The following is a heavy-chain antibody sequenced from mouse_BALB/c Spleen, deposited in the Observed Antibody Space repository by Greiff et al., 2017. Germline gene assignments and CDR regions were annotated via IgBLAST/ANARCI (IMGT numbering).Heavy chain of an antibody. D-gene: IGHD3-3*01. Sequence: VKLQESGPGLVAPSQSLSITCTVSGFSLTSYGVHWVRQSPGKGLEWLGVIWAGGSTNYNSALMSRLSISKDNSKSQVFLKMNSLQTDDTAMYYCASGTESGAWFAYLGPGTLVTVSA. CDR3: ASGTESGAWFAY. J-gene: IGHJ3*01. CDR1: GFSLTSYG. V-gene: IGHV2-9*02. CDR2: IWAGGST.